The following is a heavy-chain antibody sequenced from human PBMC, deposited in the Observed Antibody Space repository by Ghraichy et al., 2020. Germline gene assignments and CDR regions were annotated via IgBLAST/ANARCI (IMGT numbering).Heavy chain of an antibody. D-gene: IGHD1-26*01. CDR3: AISGSGGFDP. CDR2: IYYSGST. J-gene: IGHJ5*02. Sequence: SQTLSITCTVSGGSISSSPYYWGWIRQPPGKGLEWIGNIYYSGSTYYNPSLKSRVTISVDTSKNQVSLKLSSVTAADTAVYYCAISGSGGFDPWGQGTLVTVSS. CDR1: GGSISSSPYY. V-gene: IGHV4-39*01.